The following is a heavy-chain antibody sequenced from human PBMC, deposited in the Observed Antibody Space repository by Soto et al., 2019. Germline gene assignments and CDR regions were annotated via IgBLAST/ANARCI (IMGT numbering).Heavy chain of an antibody. CDR1: GYTFTSYG. CDR2: ISAYNGNT. V-gene: IGHV1-18*01. CDR3: AGEWFGEFVYYFAY. D-gene: IGHD3-10*01. J-gene: IGHJ4*02. Sequence: QVQLVQSGAEVKKPGASVKVSCKASGYTFTSYGISWVRQAPGQGLEWMGWISAYNGNTNYAQKLQGRVTMTTDTPTSTAYMELRGLRSDDTAVYYCAGEWFGEFVYYFAYWGQGTLVTVSS.